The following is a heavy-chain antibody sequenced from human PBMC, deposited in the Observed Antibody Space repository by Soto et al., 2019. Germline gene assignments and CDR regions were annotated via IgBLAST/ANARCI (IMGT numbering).Heavy chain of an antibody. CDR1: GGSISSGGYY. CDR2: IYYSGST. CDR3: ARGGGEYSSSSWFDY. J-gene: IGHJ4*02. Sequence: SETLSLTCTVSGGSISSGGYYWSWIRQHPGKGLEWIGYIYYSGSTYYNQSLKSRVTISVDSSKNQFSLKLSSVTAADTAVYYCARGGGEYSSSSWFDYWGQGTLVTVSS. D-gene: IGHD6-6*01. V-gene: IGHV4-31*03.